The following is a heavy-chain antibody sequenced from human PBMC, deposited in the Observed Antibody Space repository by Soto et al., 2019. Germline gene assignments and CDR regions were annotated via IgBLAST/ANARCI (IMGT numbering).Heavy chain of an antibody. D-gene: IGHD6-13*01. V-gene: IGHV3-30-3*01. CDR2: ISYDGSNK. J-gene: IGHJ4*02. CDR1: GFTFSSYA. Sequence: PGVSLRLSCAASGFTFSSYAMHWVRQAPGKGLEWVAVISYDGSNKYYADSVKGRFTISRDNSKNTLYLQMNSLRAEDTAVYYCNGKAAGTSYWGQGTLGTVSS. CDR3: NGKAAGTSY.